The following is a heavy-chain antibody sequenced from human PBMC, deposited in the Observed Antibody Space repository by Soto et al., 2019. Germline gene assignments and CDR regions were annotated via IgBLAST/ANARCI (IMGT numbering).Heavy chain of an antibody. V-gene: IGHV3-66*01. CDR2: IYSGGST. D-gene: IGHD2-2*01. CDR3: ARGGCSSTSCYDGGWFEP. CDR1: GFXVCSNY. J-gene: IGHJ5*02. Sequence: GGSLXLSCAASGFXVCSNYMSWVRQAPGKGLEWVSVIYSGGSTYYADSVKGRFTISRDNSKNTLYLQMNSLRAEDTAVYYCARGGCSSTSCYDGGWFEPWGQGTLVTVSS.